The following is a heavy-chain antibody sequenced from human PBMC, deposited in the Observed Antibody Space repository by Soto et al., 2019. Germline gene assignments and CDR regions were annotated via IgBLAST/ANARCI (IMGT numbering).Heavy chain of an antibody. V-gene: IGHV3-23*01. J-gene: IGHJ4*02. Sequence: EVQLLESGGGLVQPGGSLRLSCAASGFTFSSCAMSWVRQAPGKGLEWVSVISGSGGSTYYADSVKGRFTISRDNSKNTLYLQMNSLRAEDTAVYYCAKDQEGGGYSYGIDYWGQGTLVTVSS. CDR3: AKDQEGGGYSYGIDY. CDR1: GFTFSSCA. D-gene: IGHD5-18*01. CDR2: ISGSGGST.